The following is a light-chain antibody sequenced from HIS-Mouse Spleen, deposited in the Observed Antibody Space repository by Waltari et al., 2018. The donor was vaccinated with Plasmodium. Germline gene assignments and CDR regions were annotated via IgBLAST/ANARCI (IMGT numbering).Light chain of an antibody. V-gene: IGKV1-33*01. CDR2: DAS. CDR1: QDISNY. J-gene: IGKJ2*01. CDR3: QQYDNLPPYT. Sequence: DIQMTQSPSSLSASVGDRVTITCQASQDISNYLNWYQQKPGKAPKLLIYDASNLETGVPSRCSGSGSGTDFTFTISSLQPEDIATYYCQQYDNLPPYTFGQGTKLDQT.